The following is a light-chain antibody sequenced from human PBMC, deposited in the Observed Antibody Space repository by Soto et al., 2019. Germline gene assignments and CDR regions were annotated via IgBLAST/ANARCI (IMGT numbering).Light chain of an antibody. V-gene: IGKV3-11*01. Sequence: EIVLTQSPATLSLSPGERATLSCRASQSVSSSLAWYQQKPGQAPRPLIYDASNRAPGIPARFSGSGSVTDFTLTIGSLEPEDFAVYYFQQRSSWPRTFGQGTKLEIK. J-gene: IGKJ2*01. CDR1: QSVSSS. CDR2: DAS. CDR3: QQRSSWPRT.